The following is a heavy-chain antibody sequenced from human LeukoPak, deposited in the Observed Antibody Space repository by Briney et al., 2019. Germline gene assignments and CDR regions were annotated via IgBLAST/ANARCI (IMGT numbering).Heavy chain of an antibody. V-gene: IGHV4-59*08. Sequence: PSETLSLTCTVSGGSIGSDYWTWIRQPPGKGLEYIGYIYYTGGTKSNPSLKSRVNISVDTSKNQFSLKLSSVTAADTAVYFCAKYGNSGWVIDNWGQGTLVTVSS. CDR1: GGSIGSDY. CDR2: IYYTGGT. J-gene: IGHJ4*02. CDR3: AKYGNSGWVIDN. D-gene: IGHD6-19*01.